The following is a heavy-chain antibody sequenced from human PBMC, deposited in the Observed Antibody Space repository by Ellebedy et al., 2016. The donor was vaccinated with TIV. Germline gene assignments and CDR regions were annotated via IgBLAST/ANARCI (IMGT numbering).Heavy chain of an antibody. V-gene: IGHV3-7*01. Sequence: PGGSLRLSCAASGFSSSTYGMHWVRQVPGKGLEWVANINQDGSDKSYVDSVEGRFTISRDNAKYSLFLQMDSLGAEDTAVYYCARGGASSSRYWRNWGQGALVTVSS. CDR2: INQDGSDK. J-gene: IGHJ4*02. CDR3: ARGGASSSRYWRN. CDR1: GFSSSTYG. D-gene: IGHD6-13*01.